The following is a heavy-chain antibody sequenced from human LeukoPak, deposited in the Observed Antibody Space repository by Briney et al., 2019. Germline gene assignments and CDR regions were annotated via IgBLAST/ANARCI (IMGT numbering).Heavy chain of an antibody. J-gene: IGHJ5*02. V-gene: IGHV1-18*01. CDR3: AREGRYDFWSGYSNWFDP. D-gene: IGHD3-3*01. CDR1: GYTFTSYG. Sequence: ASVKASCKASGYTFTSYGISWVRQAPGQGLEWMGWISAYNGNTNYAQKLRGRVTMTTDTSTSTAYMELRSLRSDDTAVYYCAREGRYDFWSGYSNWFDPWGQGTLVTVSS. CDR2: ISAYNGNT.